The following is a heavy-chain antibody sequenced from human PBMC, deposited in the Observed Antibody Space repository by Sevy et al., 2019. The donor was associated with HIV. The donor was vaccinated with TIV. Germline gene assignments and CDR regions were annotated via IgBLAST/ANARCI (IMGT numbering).Heavy chain of an antibody. J-gene: IGHJ4*02. D-gene: IGHD3-22*01. CDR1: GFTFSAYA. CDR3: ARGGYYYDNAAYYAFDS. V-gene: IGHV3-33*01. CDR2: IWSDGAYQ. Sequence: GGSLRLSCTTSGFTFSAYAMHWVRQAPGKGLEWVAIIWSDGAYQYNGDSVKGRFTISRDNSKNTLYLQMNSLRVEDTAVYYCARGGYYYDNAAYYAFDSRGQGTLVTVSS.